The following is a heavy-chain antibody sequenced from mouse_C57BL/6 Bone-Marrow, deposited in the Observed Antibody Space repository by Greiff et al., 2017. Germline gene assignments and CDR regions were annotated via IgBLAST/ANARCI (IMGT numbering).Heavy chain of an antibody. D-gene: IGHD2-5*01. CDR2: IDPSDSYT. Sequence: QVQLQQPGAELVRPGTSVKLSCKASGYTFTSYWMHWVNQRPGQGLEWIGVIDPSDSYTNYNQKFKGKATLTVDTSSSTAYMQLSSLTSEDSAVYYCARGAYYSNYVYYFDYWGQGTTLTVSS. V-gene: IGHV1-59*01. CDR3: ARGAYYSNYVYYFDY. J-gene: IGHJ2*01. CDR1: GYTFTSYW.